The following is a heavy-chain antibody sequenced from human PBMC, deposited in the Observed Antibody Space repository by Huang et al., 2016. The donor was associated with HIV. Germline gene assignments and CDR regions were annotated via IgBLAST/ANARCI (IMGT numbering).Heavy chain of an antibody. Sequence: QIQLMQSGPELKQPGASVKVSCKASGYTFTSYGITWVRQAPGQGPEWMAWNSTSITNTKYTQKVQGRVTLTTDTSTNMAYMELRSLRADDTAKYYCARDPKYHRIGYYRQRRGIDIWGQGTMVMVSS. CDR3: ARDPKYHRIGYYRQRRGIDI. V-gene: IGHV1-18*01. D-gene: IGHD3-22*01. CDR2: NSTSITNT. CDR1: GYTFTSYG. J-gene: IGHJ3*02.